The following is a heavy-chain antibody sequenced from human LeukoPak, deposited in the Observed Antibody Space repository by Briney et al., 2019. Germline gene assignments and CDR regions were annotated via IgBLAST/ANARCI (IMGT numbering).Heavy chain of an antibody. D-gene: IGHD6-19*01. Sequence: PGGSLRLSCAASGFTFSSYSMNWVRQAPGKGLEWVANVKQDGSEKYSVDSVKGRFTISRDNAKNSLYLQMNSLRVEDTAVYYCARGRHSSGRNHFDYWGQGTLVTVSS. CDR3: ARGRHSSGRNHFDY. CDR2: VKQDGSEK. CDR1: GFTFSSYS. V-gene: IGHV3-7*01. J-gene: IGHJ4*02.